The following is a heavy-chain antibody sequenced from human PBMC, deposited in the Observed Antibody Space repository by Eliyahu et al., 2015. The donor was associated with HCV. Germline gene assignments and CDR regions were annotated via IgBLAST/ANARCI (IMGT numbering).Heavy chain of an antibody. CDR3: ARDDKGRRGWFGEEGRYFDY. D-gene: IGHD3-10*01. CDR1: GFTFSSYE. Sequence: EVQLVESGGGLVQPGGSLRLSCAASGFTFSSYEXXWVRQAPGKGLEWVSYISSSGSTIYYADSVKGRFTISRDNAKNSLYLQMNSLRAEDTAVYYCARDDKGRRGWFGEEGRYFDYWGQGTLVTVSS. J-gene: IGHJ4*02. CDR2: ISSSGSTI. V-gene: IGHV3-48*03.